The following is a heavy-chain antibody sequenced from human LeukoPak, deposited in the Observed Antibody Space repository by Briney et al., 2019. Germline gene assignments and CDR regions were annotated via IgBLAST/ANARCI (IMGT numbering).Heavy chain of an antibody. CDR3: ARDLRHNLQFLDQYYFDY. J-gene: IGHJ4*02. CDR2: INSDGSST. V-gene: IGHV3-74*01. Sequence: PGGSLRLSCAASGFTFSRHWTHWVRQAPGKGLVWVSRINSDGSSTSYAESVKGRFTIFRDNANNILFLQMNSLRAEDTAVYYCARDLRHNLQFLDQYYFDYWGQGALVTVSS. CDR1: GFTFSRHW. D-gene: IGHD3-3*01.